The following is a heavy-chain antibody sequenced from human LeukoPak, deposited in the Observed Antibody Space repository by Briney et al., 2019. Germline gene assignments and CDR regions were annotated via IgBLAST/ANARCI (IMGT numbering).Heavy chain of an antibody. CDR1: GGTFSSYA. CDR3: ARETDYGDYVLRPRCEWCSDY. J-gene: IGHJ4*02. V-gene: IGHV1-18*01. Sequence: ASVKVSCKASGGTFSSYAISWVRQAPGQGLEWMGWISAYNGNTNYAQKFQGRVTMTRDMATSTVYMELSSLRSEDTAVYYCARETDYGDYVLRPRCEWCSDYWGQGTLVTVSS. CDR2: ISAYNGNT. D-gene: IGHD4-17*01.